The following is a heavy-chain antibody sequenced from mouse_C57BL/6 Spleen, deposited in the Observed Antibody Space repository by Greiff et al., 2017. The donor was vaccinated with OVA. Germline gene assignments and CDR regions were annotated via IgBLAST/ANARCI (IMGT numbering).Heavy chain of an antibody. J-gene: IGHJ4*01. V-gene: IGHV1-52*01. CDR1: GYTFTSYW. CDR2: IDPSDSET. D-gene: IGHD4-1*01. CDR3: ARSLTGTDYAMDY. Sequence: QVQLQQPGAELVRPGSSVKLSCKASGYTFTSYWMHWVKQRPIQGLEWIGNIDPSDSETHYNQKFKDKATLTVDKSSSTAYMQHSSLTSEDSAVYYCARSLTGTDYAMDYWGQGTSVTVSS.